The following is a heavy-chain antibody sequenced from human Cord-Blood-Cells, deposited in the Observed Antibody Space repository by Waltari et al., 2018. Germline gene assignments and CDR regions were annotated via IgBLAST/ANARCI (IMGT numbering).Heavy chain of an antibody. Sequence: QVQLQQWGAGLLKPSETLSLTCAVYGGSFSGYYWSWIRQPPGKGLEWIGEINQSGSTNYNPSLKRRVTISVDTSKNQFSLKLSSVTAADTAVYYCASRYSSSWYNWFDPWGQGTLVTVSS. CDR2: INQSGST. D-gene: IGHD6-13*01. J-gene: IGHJ5*02. V-gene: IGHV4-34*01. CDR3: ASRYSSSWYNWFDP. CDR1: GGSFSGYY.